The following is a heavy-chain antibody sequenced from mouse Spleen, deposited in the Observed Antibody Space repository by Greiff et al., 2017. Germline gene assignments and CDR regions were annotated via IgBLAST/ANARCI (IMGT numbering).Heavy chain of an antibody. V-gene: IGHV1-69*01. CDR3: ARGVLGYYFDY. J-gene: IGHJ2*01. D-gene: IGHD4-1*01. CDR1: GYTFTSYW. CDR2: IDPSDSYT. Sequence: QVQLQQPGAELVMPGASVKLSCKASGYTFTSYWMHWVKQRPGQGLEWIGEIDPSDSYTNYNQKFKGKATLTVDKSSSTAYMQLSSLTSEDSAGYYCARGVLGYYFDYWGQGTTLTVSS.